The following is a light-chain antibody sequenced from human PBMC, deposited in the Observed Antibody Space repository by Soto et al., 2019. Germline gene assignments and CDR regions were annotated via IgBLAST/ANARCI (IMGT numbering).Light chain of an antibody. Sequence: QSALTQPASVSGSPGQSITISCTGTSGDVGGYYYVSWYQQLPGKAPKLMISEVSNRPSGVSNRFSGSKSGNTASLTISGVQAEDEADYYCSSYTAGGTIFGTGTKVTVL. CDR2: EVS. V-gene: IGLV2-14*01. J-gene: IGLJ1*01. CDR3: SSYTAGGTI. CDR1: SGDVGGYYY.